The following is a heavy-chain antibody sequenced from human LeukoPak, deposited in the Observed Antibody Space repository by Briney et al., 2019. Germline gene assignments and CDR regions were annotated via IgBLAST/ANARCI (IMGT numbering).Heavy chain of an antibody. V-gene: IGHV3-30*02. D-gene: IGHD1-26*01. CDR3: ARGGVGATLRDNWFDP. J-gene: IGHJ5*02. CDR2: IRYDGSNK. Sequence: GGSLRLSCAASGFTFSSYGVHWVRQAPGKGLEWVAFIRYDGSNKYYADSVKGRFTISRDNSKNTLYLQMNSLRAEDTAVYYCARGGVGATLRDNWFDPWGQGTLVTVSS. CDR1: GFTFSSYG.